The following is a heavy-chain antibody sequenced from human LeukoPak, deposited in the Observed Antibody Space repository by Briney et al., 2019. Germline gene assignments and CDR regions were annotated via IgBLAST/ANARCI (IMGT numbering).Heavy chain of an antibody. CDR3: ASSEVNIVVVPAATSL. D-gene: IGHD2-2*01. CDR2: IYHSGST. Sequence: SETLSLTCTVSGGSISSYYWSWIRQPPGKGLEWIGYIYHSGSTYYNPSLKSRVTISVDRSKNQFSLKLSSVTAADTAVYYCASSEVNIVVVPAATSLWGQGTLVTVSS. CDR1: GGSISSYY. J-gene: IGHJ4*02. V-gene: IGHV4-59*04.